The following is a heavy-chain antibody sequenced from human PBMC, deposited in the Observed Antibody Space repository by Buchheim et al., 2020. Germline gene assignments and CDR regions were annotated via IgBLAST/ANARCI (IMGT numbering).Heavy chain of an antibody. CDR3: ARTEGDTTFRNPHYYYGMDV. V-gene: IGHV4-61*01. CDR2: INHSGST. Sequence: QVQLQESGPGLVKPSETLSLTCTVSGGSVSSGTYYWSWIRQPPGKGLEWIGEINHSGSTNYNPSLKSRVTISVDTSNNQFSLKLSSVTAADTAVYYCARTEGDTTFRNPHYYYGMDVWGQGTT. CDR1: GGSVSSGTYY. J-gene: IGHJ6*02. D-gene: IGHD1-14*01.